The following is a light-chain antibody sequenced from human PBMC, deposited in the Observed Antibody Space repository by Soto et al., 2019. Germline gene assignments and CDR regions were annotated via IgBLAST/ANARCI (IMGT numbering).Light chain of an antibody. V-gene: IGKV1-39*01. CDR3: QQTYSSPET. CDR2: ASF. J-gene: IGKJ1*01. CDR1: QTISNY. Sequence: DIQMTQSPPSLSASVGDRVTITCRASQTISNYLNWYQQKPGKAPKLLIYASFSVQSGVPSRFSGRGSGTDFTLTISGLQPEDFGTYFCQQTYSSPETFGQGTKVEI.